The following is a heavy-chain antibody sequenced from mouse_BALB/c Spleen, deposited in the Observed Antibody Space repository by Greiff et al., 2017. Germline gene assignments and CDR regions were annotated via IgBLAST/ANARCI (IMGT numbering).Heavy chain of an antibody. D-gene: IGHD2-4*01. CDR2: ISYSGST. CDR1: GYSITSDYA. CDR3: ASSRSTMITTWFAY. Sequence: ESGPGLVKPSQSLSLTCTVTGYSITSDYAWNWIRQFPGNKLEWMGYISYSGSTSNNPSLKSRISITRDTSKNQFFLQLNSVTTEDTATYYCASSRSTMITTWFAYWGQGTLVTVSA. J-gene: IGHJ3*01. V-gene: IGHV3-2*02.